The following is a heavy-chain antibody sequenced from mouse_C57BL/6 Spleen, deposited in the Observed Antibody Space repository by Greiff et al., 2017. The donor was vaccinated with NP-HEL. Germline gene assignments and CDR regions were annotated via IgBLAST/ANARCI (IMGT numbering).Heavy chain of an antibody. D-gene: IGHD4-1*01. V-gene: IGHV1-26*01. CDR2: INPNNGGT. CDR1: GYTFTDYY. Sequence: VQLQQSGPELVKPGASVKISCKASGYTFTDYYMNWVKQSHGKSLEWIGDINPNNGGTSYNQKFKGKATLTVDKSSSTAYMELRSLTSEDSAVYYCARNKLGYFDYWGQGTTLTVSS. CDR3: ARNKLGYFDY. J-gene: IGHJ2*01.